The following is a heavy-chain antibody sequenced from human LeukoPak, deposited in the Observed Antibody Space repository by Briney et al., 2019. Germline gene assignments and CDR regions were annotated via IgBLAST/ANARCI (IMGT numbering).Heavy chain of an antibody. CDR2: IWYDGSNK. Sequence: GGSLRLSCAASGFTFSSYGMHWVRQAPGKGLEWVAVIWYDGSNKYYADSVKGRFTIPRDNSKNTLYLQMNSLRAEDTAVYYCARVRVPYNYDSSGPLDYWGQGTLVTVSS. J-gene: IGHJ4*02. CDR3: ARVRVPYNYDSSGPLDY. D-gene: IGHD3-22*01. CDR1: GFTFSSYG. V-gene: IGHV3-33*01.